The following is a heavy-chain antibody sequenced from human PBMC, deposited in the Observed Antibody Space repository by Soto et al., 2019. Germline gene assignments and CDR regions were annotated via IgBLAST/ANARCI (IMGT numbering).Heavy chain of an antibody. CDR1: GFTFSSYG. Sequence: GGSLRLSCAASGFTFSSYGMHWVRQAPGKGLEWVAVIWYDGSNKYYADSVKGRFTISRDNSKNTLYLQMNTLRAEDTAGYYCARDKNLLWFGEFGPGPAAFDIWGQGTMVTVSS. J-gene: IGHJ3*02. CDR2: IWYDGSNK. V-gene: IGHV3-33*01. D-gene: IGHD3-10*01. CDR3: ARDKNLLWFGEFGPGPAAFDI.